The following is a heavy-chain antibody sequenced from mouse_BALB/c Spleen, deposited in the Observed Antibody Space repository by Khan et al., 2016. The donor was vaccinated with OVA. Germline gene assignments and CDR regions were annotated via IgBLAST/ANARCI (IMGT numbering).Heavy chain of an antibody. D-gene: IGHD1-1*02. J-gene: IGHJ3*01. CDR2: ISSYYGVH. V-gene: IGHV1S137*01. CDR1: GYTFTDYA. CDR3: ARGGKFAY. Sequence: QVRLQQSGAELVRPGVSLKISCKGSGYTFTDYAMHWVKQSHAKSLEWIGVISSYYGVHDYNQKFKGKATMTVDRSSSTAYMELARLTSEDSAIYYCARGGKFAYWGQGTLVTVSA.